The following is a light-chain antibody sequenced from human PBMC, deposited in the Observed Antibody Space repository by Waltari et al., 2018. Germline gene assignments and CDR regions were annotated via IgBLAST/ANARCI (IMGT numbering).Light chain of an antibody. Sequence: QSALTQPAAVSGSPGQSVTISCTGASSDIRRYALVSWYQQHPGNAPKLVISDVNKRPSGVSDRFSGSKSGDTASMTISGLHFEDEADYYCCSYAGNYIWVFGGGTRLTVL. V-gene: IGLV2-23*02. CDR2: DVN. CDR3: CSYAGNYIWV. J-gene: IGLJ3*02. CDR1: SSDIRRYAL.